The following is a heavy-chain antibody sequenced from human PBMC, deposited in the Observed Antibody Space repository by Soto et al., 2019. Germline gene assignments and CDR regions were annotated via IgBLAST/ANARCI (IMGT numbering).Heavy chain of an antibody. Sequence: PSETLSLTCAVYGGSFSGHSWTWIRQSPGKGLEWIGDINHSGRVNYSPSLKSRVTISLDTSKSQFSLTLSAVTAADTAMYYCSTRAYGTSGYYRFDPWGQGTLVTV. V-gene: IGHV4-34*01. CDR3: STRAYGTSGYYRFDP. J-gene: IGHJ5*01. CDR1: GGSFSGHS. D-gene: IGHD3-22*01. CDR2: INHSGRV.